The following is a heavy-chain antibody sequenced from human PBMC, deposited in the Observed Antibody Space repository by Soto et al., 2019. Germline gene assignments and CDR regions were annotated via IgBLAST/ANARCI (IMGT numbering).Heavy chain of an antibody. V-gene: IGHV1-2*04. Sequence: GASVKVSCKASGYTFAGYYMHWVRQAPGQGLEWMGWINPNSGGTNYAQKFQGWVTMTRDTSISTAYMELSRLRSDDTAVYYCARDGGYYSGGSSYHGFDYWGQGTLVTVS. CDR2: INPNSGGT. CDR3: ARDGGYYSGGSSYHGFDY. CDR1: GYTFAGYY. J-gene: IGHJ4*02. D-gene: IGHD2-15*01.